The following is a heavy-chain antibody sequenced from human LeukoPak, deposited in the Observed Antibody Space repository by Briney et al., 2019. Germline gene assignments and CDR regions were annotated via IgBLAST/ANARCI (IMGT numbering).Heavy chain of an antibody. D-gene: IGHD3-22*01. Sequence: SETLSLTCAVSGESSISSYYCSWIRQTPGGALEWIGEINHSGYTNYNPSLKSRVTLSIDTSKNQFSLRVTSVTAADTAVYYCSRQVVGNDYWGQGTLVTVSS. J-gene: IGHJ4*02. CDR3: SRQVVGNDY. CDR1: GESSISSYY. V-gene: IGHV4-34*01. CDR2: INHSGYT.